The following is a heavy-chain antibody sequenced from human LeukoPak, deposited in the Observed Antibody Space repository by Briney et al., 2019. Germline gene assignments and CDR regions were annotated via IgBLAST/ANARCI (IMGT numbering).Heavy chain of an antibody. CDR1: GFTFSDYY. J-gene: IGHJ6*02. CDR2: ISSSGSTI. V-gene: IGHV3-11*01. Sequence: GGSLRLSCAASGFTFSDYYMSWIRQAPGKGLEWVSYISSSGSTIYYADSVKGRFTISRDNAKNSLYLQMNSLRAEDTAVYYCAREYAFSDYAPYYGMDVWGQGTTVTVSS. D-gene: IGHD4-17*01. CDR3: AREYAFSDYAPYYGMDV.